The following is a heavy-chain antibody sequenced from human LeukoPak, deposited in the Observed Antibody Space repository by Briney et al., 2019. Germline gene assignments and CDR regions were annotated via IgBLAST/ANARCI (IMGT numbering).Heavy chain of an antibody. J-gene: IGHJ6*04. D-gene: IGHD3-22*01. CDR3: AKDKGVWGYYYDSSGYYPTPLDV. V-gene: IGHV3-30*02. CDR1: GFTFSSYG. CDR2: IRYDGSNK. Sequence: GGSLRLSCAASGFTFSSYGMHWVRQAPGKGLEWVAFIRYDGSNKYYADSVKGRFTISRDNSKNTLSLQMNSLRAEDTAVYYCAKDKGVWGYYYDSSGYYPTPLDVWGKGTTVTVSS.